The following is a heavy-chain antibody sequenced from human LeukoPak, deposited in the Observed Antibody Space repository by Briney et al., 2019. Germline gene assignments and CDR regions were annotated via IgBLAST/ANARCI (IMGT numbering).Heavy chain of an antibody. V-gene: IGHV1-8*01. D-gene: IGHD1-26*01. CDR3: ARDLLGGSYGDY. J-gene: IGHJ4*02. Sequence: VASVKVSCKTSGYTFTTYDINWVRQASGQGLEWMGWMNPNSGNTGYAQKFQGRVTMTRNTSISTAYMELSSLRSEDTAVYYCARDLLGGSYGDYWGQGTLVTVSS. CDR2: MNPNSGNT. CDR1: GYTFTTYD.